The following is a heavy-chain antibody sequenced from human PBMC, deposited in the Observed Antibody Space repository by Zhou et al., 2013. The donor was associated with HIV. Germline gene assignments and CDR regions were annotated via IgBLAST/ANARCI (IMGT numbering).Heavy chain of an antibody. V-gene: IGHV1-18*01. D-gene: IGHD6-6*01. CDR2: ISVYNGNT. J-gene: IGHJ4*02. CDR3: ARGLAARTFDY. CDR1: GYSFTNFG. Sequence: QVQLVQSGAEVKKPGASVKVSCKASGYSFTNFGFIWVRQAPGQGLEWMGWISVYNGNTNYAQNLQARVTMTTDTSTSTAYMELRSLRSDDTAMYYCARGLAARTFDYWAREPWSPSPQ.